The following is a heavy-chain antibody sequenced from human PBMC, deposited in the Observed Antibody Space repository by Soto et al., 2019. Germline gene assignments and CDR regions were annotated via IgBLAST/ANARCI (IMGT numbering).Heavy chain of an antibody. D-gene: IGHD3-16*01. CDR3: TRSITGYSYADT. CDR2: IDSDGSST. CDR1: GFTFTNYW. J-gene: IGHJ5*02. V-gene: IGHV3-74*01. Sequence: EVQLVESGGGLVQPGGSLRLSCAASGFTFTNYWMHWVRQAPGKGLVWVSRIDSDGSSTVYVDSVKGRFTISRDNAKNRLYLQMNSLRAEDTALYYCTRSITGYSYADTWGQGTLVTVSS.